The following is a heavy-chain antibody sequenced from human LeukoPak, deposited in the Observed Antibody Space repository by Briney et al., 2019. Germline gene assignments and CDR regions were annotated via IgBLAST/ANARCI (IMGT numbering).Heavy chain of an antibody. Sequence: GGSLRLSCAVSGFTVSSNYMSWVRQAPGKGLEWASGIYSGGSTYYADSVKGRFTISRDNSKNTLYLQMNSLRAEATAVYYCARVDTIEAPFFDYWGQGTLVTVSS. CDR2: IYSGGST. D-gene: IGHD3-3*01. J-gene: IGHJ4*02. V-gene: IGHV3-53*01. CDR1: GFTVSSNY. CDR3: ARVDTIEAPFFDY.